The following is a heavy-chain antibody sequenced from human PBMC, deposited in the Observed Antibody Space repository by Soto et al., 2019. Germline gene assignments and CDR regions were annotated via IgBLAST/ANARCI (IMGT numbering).Heavy chain of an antibody. CDR2: IKSKTDGGTT. D-gene: IGHD3-22*01. J-gene: IGHJ4*02. CDR3: TLYPLDYYDSSGYWGY. V-gene: IGHV3-15*01. Sequence: GGSLRLSCAASGFTFSNAWMSWVRQAPGKGLEWVGRIKSKTDGGTTDYAAPVKGRFTISRDDSKNTLYLQMNSLKTEDTAVYYCTLYPLDYYDSSGYWGYWGQGTLVTVSS. CDR1: GFTFSNAW.